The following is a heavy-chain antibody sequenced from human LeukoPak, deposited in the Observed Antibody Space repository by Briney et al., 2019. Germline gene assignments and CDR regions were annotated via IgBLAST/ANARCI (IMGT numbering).Heavy chain of an antibody. Sequence: GGSLRLSCAASGLSFNTYWMTWVRQAPGKGLEWVANINQDGSEKNYVGSVKGRFTISRDSAKKSLYPQMNSLRAEDTAVYYCGRGPGYRSDYWGQGTLATVSS. CDR3: GRGPGYRSDY. CDR1: GLSFNTYW. J-gene: IGHJ4*02. V-gene: IGHV3-7*05. CDR2: INQDGSEK. D-gene: IGHD5-12*01.